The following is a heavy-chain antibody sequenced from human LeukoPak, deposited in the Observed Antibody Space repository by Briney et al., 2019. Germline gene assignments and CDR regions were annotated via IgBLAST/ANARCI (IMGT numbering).Heavy chain of an antibody. V-gene: IGHV4-34*01. J-gene: IGHJ5*02. D-gene: IGHD2-2*01. CDR2: INHSGST. CDR3: ARYRSYCTSTTCYRDWFDP. CDR1: SGSFTGYF. Sequence: SETLSLTCAVYSGSFTGYFWSWIRQPPGKWLEWIGVINHSGSTNYNPSLKSRVTISVDTSKIQFSLKLTSVTAADTAVYYCARYRSYCTSTTCYRDWFDPWGQGTLVTVSS.